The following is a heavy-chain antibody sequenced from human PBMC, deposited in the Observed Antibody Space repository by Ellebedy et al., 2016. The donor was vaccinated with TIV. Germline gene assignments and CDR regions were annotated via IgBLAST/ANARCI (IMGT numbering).Heavy chain of an antibody. Sequence: GESLKISXAASGFTFSSYAMHWVRQAPGKGLEWVAVISYDGSNKYYADSVKGRFTISRDNSKNTLYLQMNSLRAEDTAVYYCAKDPDYGDYHYGMDVWGQGTTVTVSS. D-gene: IGHD4-17*01. J-gene: IGHJ6*02. CDR2: ISYDGSNK. CDR3: AKDPDYGDYHYGMDV. V-gene: IGHV3-30-3*01. CDR1: GFTFSSYA.